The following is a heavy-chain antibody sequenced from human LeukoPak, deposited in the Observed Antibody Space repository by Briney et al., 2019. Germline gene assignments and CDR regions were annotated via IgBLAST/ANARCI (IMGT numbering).Heavy chain of an antibody. J-gene: IGHJ4*02. V-gene: IGHV4-34*01. D-gene: IGHD3-22*01. CDR3: ARRSYEGYYYDSSGYSVHFDY. CDR1: GGSFSGYY. Sequence: SETLSLTCAVYGGSFSGYYWSWIRQPPGKGLEWIGEINHSGSTNYNPPLKSRVTISVDTSKNQFSLKLSSVTAADTAVYYCARRSYEGYYYDSSGYSVHFDYWGQGTLVAVSS. CDR2: INHSGST.